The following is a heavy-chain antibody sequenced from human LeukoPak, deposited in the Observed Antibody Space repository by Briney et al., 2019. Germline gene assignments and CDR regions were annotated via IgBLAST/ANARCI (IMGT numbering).Heavy chain of an antibody. Sequence: PGKSLRLSCAASGFTFNNYGMHWVRQAPGKGLEWVAVISTDGNYKHSADSVKGRFNISRDNSKNALYPQMNSLRVEDTAVYYCAKDRLWFGEKHLDYWGQGTPVTVSS. CDR1: GFTFNNYG. CDR3: AKDRLWFGEKHLDY. D-gene: IGHD3-10*01. V-gene: IGHV3-30*18. CDR2: ISTDGNYK. J-gene: IGHJ4*02.